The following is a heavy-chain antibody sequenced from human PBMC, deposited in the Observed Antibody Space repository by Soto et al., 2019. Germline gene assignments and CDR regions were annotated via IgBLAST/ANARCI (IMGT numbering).Heavy chain of an antibody. CDR1: GFTFGSYV. J-gene: IGHJ5*02. D-gene: IGHD7-27*01. CDR2: ITASADRT. CDR3: ARQVDTNWPRGGHDP. Sequence: EVQLLESGGDSVQPGGSLRLSCAASGFTFGSYVMSWVRQAPGKGLEWVSTITASADRTYYADSVKGHFTISRDNSKNTLFLLMNSLRVEETAVYLCARQVDTNWPRGGHDPWGQGTLVSVSS. V-gene: IGHV3-23*01.